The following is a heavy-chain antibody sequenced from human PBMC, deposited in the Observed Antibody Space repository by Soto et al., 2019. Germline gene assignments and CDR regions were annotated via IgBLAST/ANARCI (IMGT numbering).Heavy chain of an antibody. CDR3: AREVELLESPSYHFDP. Sequence: PSQTLSLTCAISGDSVSSNSAAWNWIRQSPSRGLEWLGRTYYSSELFNDYAVSVKSRISINPDTSKNQFSLQLNFVTPEDTAVYYCAREVELLESPSYHFDPWGQGTLVTVSS. J-gene: IGHJ5*02. V-gene: IGHV6-1*01. D-gene: IGHD1-7*01. CDR2: TYYSSELFN. CDR1: GDSVSSNSAA.